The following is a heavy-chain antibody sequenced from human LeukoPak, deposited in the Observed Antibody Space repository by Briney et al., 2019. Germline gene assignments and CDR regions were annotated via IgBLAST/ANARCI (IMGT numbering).Heavy chain of an antibody. CDR1: GESFSGYY. CDR2: INHSGST. J-gene: IGHJ4*02. Sequence: SETLSLTCAVYGESFSGYYWSWIRQPPGKGLEWIGEINHSGSTNYNPSLKSRVTISVDTSKNQFSLKLSSVTAADTAVYYCARGRLLWFGEFPFDYWGQGTLVTVSS. D-gene: IGHD3-10*01. V-gene: IGHV4-34*01. CDR3: ARGRLLWFGEFPFDY.